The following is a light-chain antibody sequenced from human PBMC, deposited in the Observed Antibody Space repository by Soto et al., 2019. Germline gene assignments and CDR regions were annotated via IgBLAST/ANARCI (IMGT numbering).Light chain of an antibody. Sequence: EIVMTQSPATLSVSPGERATLSCRASQSISTNLGWYQQKPGQAPRLLIYGASTRATGIPARFSGSGSGTEFTLTISSLQSEDFAVYYCYQYNNWPRALTLGGGTKVEIK. CDR2: GAS. J-gene: IGKJ4*01. V-gene: IGKV3-15*01. CDR3: YQYNNWPRALT. CDR1: QSISTN.